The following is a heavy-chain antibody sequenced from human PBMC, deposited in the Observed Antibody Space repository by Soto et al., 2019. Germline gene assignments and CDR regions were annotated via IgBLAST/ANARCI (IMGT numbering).Heavy chain of an antibody. CDR2: IYYSGST. CDR3: ARWAAGSSTFDQ. J-gene: IGHJ4*02. CDR1: GGSISTYY. V-gene: IGHV4-59*08. D-gene: IGHD6-19*01. Sequence: QVQLQESGPGLVKPSETLSLTCTVSGGSISTYYWSWIRQPPGKGLEWIGYIYYSGSTNYNPSLKSRVTMSIDTSKNLFSLKLNSVTAADTAVYYCARWAAGSSTFDQWGQGTLVTVSS.